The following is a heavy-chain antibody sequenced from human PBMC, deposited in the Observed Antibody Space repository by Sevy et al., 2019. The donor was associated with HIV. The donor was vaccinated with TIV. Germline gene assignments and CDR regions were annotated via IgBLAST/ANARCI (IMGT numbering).Heavy chain of an antibody. V-gene: IGHV4-39*01. J-gene: IGHJ4*02. CDR3: ARLSRSRGVTTGSYYFDY. CDR2: IYYSGST. D-gene: IGHD1-1*01. CDR1: GGSISSSSYY. Sequence: SETLSLTCTVSGGSISSSSYYWGWIRHPPGKGLEWIAIIYYSGSTYYNPSLKSRVSIFIDTSKNQFSLKLSPVTAADTGLYYCARLSRSRGVTTGSYYFDYWGQGTLVTVSS.